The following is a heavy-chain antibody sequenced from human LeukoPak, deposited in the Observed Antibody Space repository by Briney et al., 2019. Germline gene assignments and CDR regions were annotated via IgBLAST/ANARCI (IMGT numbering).Heavy chain of an antibody. D-gene: IGHD3-10*01. V-gene: IGHV3-23*01. CDR1: GFTFSSTA. J-gene: IGHJ6*02. CDR2: ISGSADST. CDR3: AKHYYRVVRGVKVDYYGIDV. Sequence: GGSLRLACAASGFTFSSTAMNWVRQAPGKGLEWVSGISGSADSTYHADSVKGRFTISRDNSKNTLYLQMNSLRAEDTAIYYCAKHYYRVVRGVKVDYYGIDVWGRGTTVTVSS.